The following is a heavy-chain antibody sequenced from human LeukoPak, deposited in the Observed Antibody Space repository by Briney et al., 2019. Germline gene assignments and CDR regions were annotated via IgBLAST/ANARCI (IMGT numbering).Heavy chain of an antibody. J-gene: IGHJ4*02. Sequence: SETLSLTCAVYGGSFSGYYWSWIRQPPGKGLEWIGEINHSGSTNYNPSLRSRVAIFVDTSRDQFSLDLYSVTAADTALYYCVRHVSTNTGFFDCCGQGTLVTVSS. CDR1: GGSFSGYY. CDR2: INHSGST. D-gene: IGHD5/OR15-5a*01. CDR3: VRHVSTNTGFFDC. V-gene: IGHV4-34*01.